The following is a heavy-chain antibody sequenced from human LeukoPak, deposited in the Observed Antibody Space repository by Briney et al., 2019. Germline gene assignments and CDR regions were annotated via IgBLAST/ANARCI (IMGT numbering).Heavy chain of an antibody. CDR3: ARGWRPSSSFPFDY. V-gene: IGHV1-8*03. Sequence: ASVKVSCKASGYTFTSYDINWVRQATGQGLEWMGWMNPNSGNTGYAQKFQGRVTITRNTSIGTAYMELSSLRSGDTAVYYCARGWRPSSSFPFDYWGQGTLVTVSS. D-gene: IGHD6-6*01. J-gene: IGHJ4*02. CDR1: GYTFTSYD. CDR2: MNPNSGNT.